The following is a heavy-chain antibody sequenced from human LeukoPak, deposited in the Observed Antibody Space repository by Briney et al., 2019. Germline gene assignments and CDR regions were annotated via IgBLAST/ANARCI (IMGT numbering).Heavy chain of an antibody. CDR2: IYHSGST. D-gene: IGHD3-3*01. J-gene: IGHJ5*02. CDR3: ARAHSDFWSGSPNWFDP. CDR1: GGSISSGGYY. V-gene: IGHV4-30-2*01. Sequence: SETLSLTCTVSGGSISSGGYYWSWIRQPPGKGLEWIGYIYHSGSTYYNPSLKSRVTISVDRSKNQFSLKLSSVTAADTPVYYCARAHSDFWSGSPNWFDPWGQGTLVTVSS.